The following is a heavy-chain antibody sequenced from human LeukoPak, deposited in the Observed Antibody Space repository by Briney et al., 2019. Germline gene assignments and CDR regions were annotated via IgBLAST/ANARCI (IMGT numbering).Heavy chain of an antibody. Sequence: SETLSLTCTVSVYSSCIDYYWGWIRQSPGKGLEWIGSIHRSGSTYYNPSLKSRVTISGDTSKSQFSLRLTSVTAADTAVYYCAGTSSGYYSTDYWGQGTLVTVSS. V-gene: IGHV4-38-2*02. CDR3: AGTSSGYYSTDY. J-gene: IGHJ4*02. D-gene: IGHD5-12*01. CDR2: IHRSGST. CDR1: VYSSCIDYY.